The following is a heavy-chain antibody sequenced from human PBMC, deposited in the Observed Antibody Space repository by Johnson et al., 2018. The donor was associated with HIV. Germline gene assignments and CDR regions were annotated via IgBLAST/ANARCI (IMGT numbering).Heavy chain of an antibody. CDR2: ILYDGSNK. V-gene: IGHV3-33*01. CDR1: GFTFSSYG. CDR3: ARGGGGWEEGALDI. J-gene: IGHJ3*02. D-gene: IGHD6-19*01. Sequence: VQLVESGGGVVQPGRSLRLSCAASGFTFSSYGMHWVRQAPGKGLEWVAVILYDGSNKYYADSVKGRFTISRDNSKNTLYLQMNSLRAEDTAVYYCARGGGGWEEGALDIWGQGTMVTVSS.